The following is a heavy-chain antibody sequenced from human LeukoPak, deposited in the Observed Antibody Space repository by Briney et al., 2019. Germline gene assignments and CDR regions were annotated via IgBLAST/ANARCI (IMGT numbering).Heavy chain of an antibody. D-gene: IGHD3-22*01. CDR3: ASNSYDSSGYYYS. V-gene: IGHV3-21*01. J-gene: IGHJ4*02. CDR2: ISSSSSYI. CDR1: GFTFSSYS. Sequence: LGGSLRLSCAASGFTFSSYSMNWVRQAPGKGLEWVSSISSSSSYIYYADSVKGRFTISRDNAKNSLYLQMNSLRAEDTAVYYCASNSYDSSGYYYSWGLGTLVTVSS.